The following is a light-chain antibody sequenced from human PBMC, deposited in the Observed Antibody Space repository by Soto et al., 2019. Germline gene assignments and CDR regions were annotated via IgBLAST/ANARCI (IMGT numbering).Light chain of an antibody. CDR1: QDIGSH. Sequence: DIQMTQSPSSLSASVGDRVTITCRASQDIGSHLAWYQQKPEKAPKSLIYFASTLQSGVPSRFSASGSGTDFTRTISSLQPEDFATYYCQQFRSFPVTFGQGTRLEIK. V-gene: IGKV1D-16*01. CDR3: QQFRSFPVT. CDR2: FAS. J-gene: IGKJ5*01.